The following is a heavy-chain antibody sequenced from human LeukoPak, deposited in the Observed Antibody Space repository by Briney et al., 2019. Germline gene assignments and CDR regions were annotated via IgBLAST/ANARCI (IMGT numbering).Heavy chain of an antibody. CDR3: AKDAQGGFDYSNSLEY. Sequence: GGPLRLSCAASGFTFSHYGFHWVRQAPGKGLEWVAVIWSDGTNQYYADSVKGRFTIYRDDSQKTVYLEMDSLRTEDTAMYYCAKDAQGGFDYSNSLEYWGPGTLVTVSS. V-gene: IGHV3-33*06. CDR2: IWSDGTNQ. J-gene: IGHJ4*02. CDR1: GFTFSHYG. D-gene: IGHD4-11*01.